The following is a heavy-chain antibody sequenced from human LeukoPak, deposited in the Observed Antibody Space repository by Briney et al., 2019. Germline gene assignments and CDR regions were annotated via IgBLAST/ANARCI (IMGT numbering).Heavy chain of an antibody. V-gene: IGHV1-69*05. Sequence: SVKVSCKASGGTFSSYAISWVRQAPGQGLEWMGEIIPIFGTANYAQKFQGRVTITTGESTSTAYMELSSLRSEDTAVYYCARHGGITIFGVAQPGGAFDIWGQGTMVTVSS. J-gene: IGHJ3*02. CDR3: ARHGGITIFGVAQPGGAFDI. CDR2: IIPIFGTA. CDR1: GGTFSSYA. D-gene: IGHD3-3*01.